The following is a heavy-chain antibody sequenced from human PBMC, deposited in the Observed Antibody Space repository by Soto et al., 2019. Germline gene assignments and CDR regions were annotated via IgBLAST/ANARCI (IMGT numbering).Heavy chain of an antibody. D-gene: IGHD3-10*01. CDR2: IWYDGSNK. Sequence: QVHLVESGGGVVQPGRSLRLSCAASGFTFSSYGMHWVRQAPGKGLEWVAVIWYDGSNKYYADSVKGRFTISSDNSKNTLYLQMNSLRAEDTAVYYCAVCGWFGELCSPDYWGQGTLVSVSS. J-gene: IGHJ4*02. CDR3: AVCGWFGELCSPDY. V-gene: IGHV3-33*01. CDR1: GFTFSSYG.